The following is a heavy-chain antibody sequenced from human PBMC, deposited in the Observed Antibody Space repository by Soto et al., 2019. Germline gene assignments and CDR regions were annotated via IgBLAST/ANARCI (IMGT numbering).Heavy chain of an antibody. D-gene: IGHD2-15*01. Sequence: EVQLVESGGGLVQPGGSLRLSCAASGFTVSSNYMSWVRQAPGKGLEWVSVIYSGGSTYYADSVKGRFTISRDNSKNTLYLQMNSLRTEDTAAYYCARDPLGVVVAEKDAFDIWGQGTMVTFSS. J-gene: IGHJ3*02. CDR3: ARDPLGVVVAEKDAFDI. CDR1: GFTVSSNY. V-gene: IGHV3-66*01. CDR2: IYSGGST.